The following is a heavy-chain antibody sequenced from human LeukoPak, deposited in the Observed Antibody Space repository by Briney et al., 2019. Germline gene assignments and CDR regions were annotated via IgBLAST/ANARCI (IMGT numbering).Heavy chain of an antibody. V-gene: IGHV3-48*01. Sequence: SGGSLRLSCAASGFTFSSYSMNWVRQAPGKGLEWVSYISSSSSTIYYADSVKGRFTISRDNSKNTLYLQMNSLTAEDTAVYYCAKDLEYCGGDCYSDQFDYWGQGTQVTVSS. D-gene: IGHD2-21*01. CDR3: AKDLEYCGGDCYSDQFDY. CDR2: ISSSSSTI. J-gene: IGHJ4*02. CDR1: GFTFSSYS.